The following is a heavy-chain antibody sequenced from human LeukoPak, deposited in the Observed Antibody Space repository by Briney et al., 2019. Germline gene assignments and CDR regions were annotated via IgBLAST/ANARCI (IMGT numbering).Heavy chain of an antibody. V-gene: IGHV4-39*01. CDR1: GGSISSSSYY. D-gene: IGHD5-24*01. CDR2: IYYSGST. Sequence: SETLSLTCTVSGGSISSSSYYWGWIRQPPGEGLEWIGSIYYSGSTYYNPSLKSRVTISVDTSKNQFSLKLSSVTAADTAVYYCASQGNVEMATISGGGLPFLDYWGQGTLVTVSS. J-gene: IGHJ4*02. CDR3: ASQGNVEMATISGGGLPFLDY.